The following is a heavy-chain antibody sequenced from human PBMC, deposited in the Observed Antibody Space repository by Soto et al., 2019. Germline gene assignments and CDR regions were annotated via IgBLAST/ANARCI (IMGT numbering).Heavy chain of an antibody. Sequence: SETLSLTCTVSGGSMSSYYWSWIRQPPGKGLEWIGYIYYSGSTDYNPSLKSRVTISVDTSKNQFSLNLSSVTAADTAVYYCARGGWSVDYWGQGTLVTVSS. CDR1: GGSMSSYY. CDR2: IYYSGST. D-gene: IGHD6-19*01. CDR3: ARGGWSVDY. V-gene: IGHV4-59*01. J-gene: IGHJ4*02.